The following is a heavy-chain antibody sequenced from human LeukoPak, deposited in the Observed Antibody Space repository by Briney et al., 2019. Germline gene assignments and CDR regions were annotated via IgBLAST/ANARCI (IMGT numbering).Heavy chain of an antibody. V-gene: IGHV3-7*03. CDR2: IRQDGSEK. D-gene: IGHD3-3*01. J-gene: IGHJ4*02. CDR3: ARDSDFWSGYYYFDY. Sequence: PGGSLRLSCAVSGFTFSDFWMNWVRQAPGKGLEWVASIRQDGSEKTYVDSVKGRFTISRDNTKNSLFLQMNSLRAEDTAVYYCARDSDFWSGYYYFDYWGQGTLVTVSS. CDR1: GFTFSDFW.